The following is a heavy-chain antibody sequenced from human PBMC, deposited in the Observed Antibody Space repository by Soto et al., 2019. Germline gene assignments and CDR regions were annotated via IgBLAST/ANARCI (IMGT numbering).Heavy chain of an antibody. CDR2: IYYTGST. CDR1: SGSISTYY. V-gene: IGHV4-59*01. J-gene: IGHJ4*02. CDR3: AGGGNCAYFAF. Sequence: SETLSLTCTVSSGSISTYYWSWIRQPPGKGLEWVGYIYYTGSTNYNPSLKTRVAISMDTSKNQFSLNLSSVTAADTAVYYCAGGGNCAYFAFWGLGTPVTVSS. D-gene: IGHD2-15*01.